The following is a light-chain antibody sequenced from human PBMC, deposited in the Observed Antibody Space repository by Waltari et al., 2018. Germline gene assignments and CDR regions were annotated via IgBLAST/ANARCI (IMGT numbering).Light chain of an antibody. Sequence: QSLLTQPPSASGTPGQRVTLSCSGSSSNIGSNYVYWYQQLPGTAPKLPIYRTNRRPQGLPDRFSGSKSRTSASLAISGLRSEDEADYYCAAWDDSLSGLVFGGGTKLTVL. V-gene: IGLV1-47*01. J-gene: IGLJ3*02. CDR2: RTN. CDR1: SSNIGSNY. CDR3: AAWDDSLSGLV.